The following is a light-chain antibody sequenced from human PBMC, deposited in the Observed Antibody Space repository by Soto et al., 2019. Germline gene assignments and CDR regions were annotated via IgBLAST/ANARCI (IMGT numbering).Light chain of an antibody. Sequence: EIVMTQSPATLSVSPGERATLSCRASQSVSSDLAWYQQKPGQAPRLLIYGASTRATAIPARFSGSGSGTEFTHTISSLQSEDFAVYYCQQYNYWWTFGQGTTVEIK. CDR2: GAS. J-gene: IGKJ1*01. CDR1: QSVSSD. CDR3: QQYNYWWT. V-gene: IGKV3-15*01.